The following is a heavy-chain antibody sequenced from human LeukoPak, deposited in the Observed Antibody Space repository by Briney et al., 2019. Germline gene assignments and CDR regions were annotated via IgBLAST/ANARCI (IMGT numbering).Heavy chain of an antibody. CDR2: ISSSSSYI. Sequence: GGSLRLSCAASGFTFSSYSMNWVRQAPGKGLEWVSSISSSSSYIYYADSVKGRFTISTDNAKNSLYLQMTSLRAEDTAVYSCARSLPQQLVLGWGQGTLVTVSS. V-gene: IGHV3-21*01. J-gene: IGHJ4*02. CDR1: GFTFSSYS. CDR3: ARSLPQQLVLG. D-gene: IGHD6-6*01.